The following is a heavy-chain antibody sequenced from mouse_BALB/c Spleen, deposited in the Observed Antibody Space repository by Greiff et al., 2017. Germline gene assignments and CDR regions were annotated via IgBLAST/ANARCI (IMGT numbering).Heavy chain of an antibody. CDR1: GFTFSSYA. J-gene: IGHJ2*01. D-gene: IGHD2-13*01. CDR3: ARGDGDYGYFDY. V-gene: IGHV5-9-3*01. Sequence: EVQLVESGGGLVKPGGSLKLSCAASGFTFSSYAMSWVRQTPEKRLEWVATISSGGSYTYYPDSVKGRFTISRDNAKNTLYLQMSSLRSEDTAMYYCARGDGDYGYFDYWGQGTTLTVSA. CDR2: ISSGGSYT.